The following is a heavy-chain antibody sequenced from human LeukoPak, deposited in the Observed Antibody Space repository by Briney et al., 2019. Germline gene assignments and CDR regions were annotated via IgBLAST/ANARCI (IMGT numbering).Heavy chain of an antibody. CDR1: GFTFSSYG. J-gene: IGHJ4*02. CDR2: ISYDGSNK. V-gene: IGHV3-30*18. Sequence: PGGSLRLSCAASGFTFSSYGMHWVRQAPGKGLEWVAVISYDGSNKYYADSVKGRYTMSRDNSKNTLYLQMNSLRAEDTAVYYCAKAFGSSGYYFDYWGQGTLVTVSS. D-gene: IGHD3-22*01. CDR3: AKAFGSSGYYFDY.